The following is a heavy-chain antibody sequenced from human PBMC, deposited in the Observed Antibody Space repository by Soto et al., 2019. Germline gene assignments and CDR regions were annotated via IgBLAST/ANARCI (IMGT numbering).Heavy chain of an antibody. V-gene: IGHV3-30-3*01. D-gene: IGHD2-15*01. Sequence: PGGSLRLSCAASGFTFSSYAMHWVRQAPGKGLEWVAVISYDGSNKYYADSVKGRFTISRDNSKNTLYLQMNSLRAEDTAVYYCARDFSILGYCSGGSCYNPEELNAFDIWGQGTMVTVSS. CDR1: GFTFSSYA. CDR3: ARDFSILGYCSGGSCYNPEELNAFDI. CDR2: ISYDGSNK. J-gene: IGHJ3*02.